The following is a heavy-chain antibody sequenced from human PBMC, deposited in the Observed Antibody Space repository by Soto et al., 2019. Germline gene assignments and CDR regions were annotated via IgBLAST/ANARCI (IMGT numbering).Heavy chain of an antibody. D-gene: IGHD6-25*01. CDR3: QGGALAGFDY. Sequence: QVQLVQSGAEVKKPGSSVKVSCKASGGTFSSYSISWVRQAPGQGLEWMGRIIPILGIANYAQKFQGRVTMTAHKPTSTAYMSLSSLTPAARAVYHCQGGALAGFDYWGQGTLVTVYS. CDR1: GGTFSSYS. CDR2: IIPILGIA. V-gene: IGHV1-69*02. J-gene: IGHJ4*02.